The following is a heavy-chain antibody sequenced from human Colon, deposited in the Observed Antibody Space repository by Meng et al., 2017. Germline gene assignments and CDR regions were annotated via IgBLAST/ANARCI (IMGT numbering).Heavy chain of an antibody. J-gene: IGHJ6*01. CDR2: ISSSGTTI. D-gene: IGHD2-2*01. V-gene: IGHV3-48*03. CDR3: ARDKYCSTTACQYYSYFYGMDV. Sequence: GESLKISCAASGFSLSPYEMNWVRQAPGKGLEWVSYISSSGTTIYYADSVKGRFTVSRDNAKNSLYLQMSSLRAEDTAVYYCARDKYCSTTACQYYSYFYGMDVWGQGTTVTGSS. CDR1: GFSLSPYE.